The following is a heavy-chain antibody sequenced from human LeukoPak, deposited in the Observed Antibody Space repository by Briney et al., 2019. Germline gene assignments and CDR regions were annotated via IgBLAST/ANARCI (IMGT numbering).Heavy chain of an antibody. D-gene: IGHD1-26*01. Sequence: PGGSLRLSCAASGFTFSDYYMSWVRQAPGKGLEWVSAISGSGGSTYYADSVKGRFTISRDNSKNTLYLQMNSLRAEDTAVYYCALLVGATPADYWGQGTLVTVSS. CDR2: ISGSGGST. J-gene: IGHJ4*02. CDR1: GFTFSDYY. CDR3: ALLVGATPADY. V-gene: IGHV3-23*01.